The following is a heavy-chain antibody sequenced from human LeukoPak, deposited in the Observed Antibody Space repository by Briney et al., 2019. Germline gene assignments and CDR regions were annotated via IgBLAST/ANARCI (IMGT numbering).Heavy chain of an antibody. J-gene: IGHJ4*02. CDR2: ISSSGSTI. V-gene: IGHV3-48*03. D-gene: IGHD4-17*01. CDR3: ARDFYGDYDSYFDY. CDR1: GFTFSSYE. Sequence: GGSLRLPCAASGFTFSSYEMNWVRQAPGKGLEWVSYISSSGSTIYYADSVKGRFTISRDNAKNSLYLQMNSLRAEDTAVYYCARDFYGDYDSYFDYWGQGTLVTVSS.